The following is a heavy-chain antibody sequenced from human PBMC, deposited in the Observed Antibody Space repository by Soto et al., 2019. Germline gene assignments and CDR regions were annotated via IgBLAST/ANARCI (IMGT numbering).Heavy chain of an antibody. CDR1: RRSLSSISYY. V-gene: IGHV4-39*01. CDR2: IYYSGST. D-gene: IGHD3-3*01. J-gene: IGHJ4*02. Sequence: PSETLSLACTVSRRSLSSISYYWDWILQPPGKGLELIGSIYYSGSTYYNPSLKSRVTISVDTSKNQFYLKLSSVTAADTAVYYCARSYDFWSGYPGYWGQGTLVTVSS. CDR3: ARSYDFWSGYPGY.